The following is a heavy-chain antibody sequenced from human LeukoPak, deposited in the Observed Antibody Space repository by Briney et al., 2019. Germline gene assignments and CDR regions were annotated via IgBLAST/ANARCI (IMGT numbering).Heavy chain of an antibody. V-gene: IGHV4-59*01. CDR3: ARLLDNDISGDPDTFDV. CDR1: GGSLSGYY. Sequence: SETLSPTCTVSGGSLSGYYWSWIRQPPGKRLEWIGYVSYTGRTKYNPSLQSRVTISIDTSKSQFSLKLTSVTSADTAVYSCARLLDNDISGDPDTFDVWGQGTTVIVSS. CDR2: VSYTGRT. J-gene: IGHJ3*01. D-gene: IGHD3-22*01.